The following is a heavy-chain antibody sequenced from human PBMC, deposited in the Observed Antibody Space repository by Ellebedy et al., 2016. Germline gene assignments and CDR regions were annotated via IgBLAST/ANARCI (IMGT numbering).Heavy chain of an antibody. Sequence: ASVKVSCKASGYTLTSYYIHWVRQAPGQGLEWMGIINPSGGSTNYAQKLQGRVTMTRDTSTSTVYMGLSSLRSEDTAVYYCARTLTYHYESSDYYPFDYWGQGTLVTVSS. V-gene: IGHV1-46*04. CDR2: INPSGGST. J-gene: IGHJ4*02. CDR1: GYTLTSYY. CDR3: ARTLTYHYESSDYYPFDY. D-gene: IGHD3-22*01.